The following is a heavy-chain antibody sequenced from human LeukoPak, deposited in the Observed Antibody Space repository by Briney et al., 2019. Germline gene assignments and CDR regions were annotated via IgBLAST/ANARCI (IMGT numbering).Heavy chain of an antibody. CDR3: ARDWVVVVPAAEYYYYYGMDV. V-gene: IGHV3-30*04. D-gene: IGHD2-2*01. CDR1: GFTFSSYA. CDR2: ISYDGSNK. J-gene: IGHJ6*04. Sequence: PGRSLRLSCAASGFTFSSYAMHWVRQAPGKGLEWVAVISYDGSNKYYADSAKGRFTISRDNSKNTLYLQMNSLRAEDTAVYYCARDWVVVVPAAEYYYYYGMDVWGKGTTVTVSS.